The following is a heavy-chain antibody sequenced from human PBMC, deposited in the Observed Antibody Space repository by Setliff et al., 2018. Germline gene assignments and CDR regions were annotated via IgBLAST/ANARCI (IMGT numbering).Heavy chain of an antibody. CDR2: INHSGST. CDR1: GGSFSDYY. J-gene: IGHJ3*02. D-gene: IGHD3-3*01. CDR3: ATPGRDDLDSPFEPFDI. V-gene: IGHV4-34*10. Sequence: SETLSLTCTVYGGSFSDYYWGWIRQLPGKGLEWIAEINHSGSTNYNPSLQSRVSVSLDTSKNHFSLRLTSMTAADTAVYYCATPGRDDLDSPFEPFDIWGQGTMVTVSS.